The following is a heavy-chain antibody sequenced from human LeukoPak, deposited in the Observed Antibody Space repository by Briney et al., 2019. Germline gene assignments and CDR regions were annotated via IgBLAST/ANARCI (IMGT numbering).Heavy chain of an antibody. J-gene: IGHJ3*02. CDR1: GFTFSGSA. D-gene: IGHD4-17*01. CDR3: TTTIYGDYPDAFDI. CDR2: IRSKANSYAT. Sequence: GGSLRLSCAASGFTFSGSAMHWVRQASGKGLEWVGRIRSKANSYATAYAASVKGRFTISRDNSKNTAYLQTNSLKTEDTAVYYCTTTIYGDYPDAFDIWGQGTMVTVSS. V-gene: IGHV3-73*01.